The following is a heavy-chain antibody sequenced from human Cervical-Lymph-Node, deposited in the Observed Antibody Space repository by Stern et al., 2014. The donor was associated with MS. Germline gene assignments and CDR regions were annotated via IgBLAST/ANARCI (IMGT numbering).Heavy chain of an antibody. CDR1: GDTLSEIS. J-gene: IGHJ6*02. CDR2: LDPQHGKT. V-gene: IGHV1-24*01. Sequence: VQLVQSGAEVKKPGASVKVSCKVSGDTLSEISMHWVRQAPGKGLEWMGGLDPQHGKTRYAQKFQGRVAMAEDRSTDTAYMELSSLRSEDTAMYYCATHRGRVTYYYGMDVWGQGTTVTVSS. CDR3: ATHRGRVTYYYGMDV. D-gene: IGHD2-21*02.